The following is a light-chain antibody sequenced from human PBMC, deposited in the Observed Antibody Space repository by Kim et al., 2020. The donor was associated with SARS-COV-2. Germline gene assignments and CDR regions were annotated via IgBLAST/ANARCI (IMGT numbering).Light chain of an antibody. CDR1: QGFTGH. CDR3: QQLYSYPIT. Sequence: ASVGDRDTITSRASQGFTGHLAWYQQKPGKAPKVLIYDASTLQSGVPSRFSGSGSGTEFTLTITTLQPEDFATYYCQQLYSYPITFGQGTRLEIK. CDR2: DAS. V-gene: IGKV1-9*01. J-gene: IGKJ5*01.